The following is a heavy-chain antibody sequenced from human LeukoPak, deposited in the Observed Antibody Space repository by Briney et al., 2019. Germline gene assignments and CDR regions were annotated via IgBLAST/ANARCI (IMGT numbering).Heavy chain of an antibody. Sequence: GGSLRLSCAASGFTFSSYGMHWVRQAPGKGLEWVAVIWYDGSNKYYADSVKGRFTISRDNSKNTLYLQMNSLRAEDTAVYYCARVITMVRGVNDRYYYYALDVWGQGTTVTVSS. CDR3: ARVITMVRGVNDRYYYYALDV. V-gene: IGHV3-33*08. CDR2: IWYDGSNK. CDR1: GFTFSSYG. J-gene: IGHJ6*02. D-gene: IGHD3-10*01.